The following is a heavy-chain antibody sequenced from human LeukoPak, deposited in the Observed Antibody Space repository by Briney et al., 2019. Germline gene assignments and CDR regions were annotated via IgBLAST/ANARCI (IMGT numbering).Heavy chain of an antibody. D-gene: IGHD3-10*01. CDR2: INNNGDNT. CDR3: MKDGIIMVRKIFITQGDYGMEV. CDR1: GFTFSNYA. V-gene: IGHV3-64D*06. J-gene: IGHJ6*04. Sequence: GGSLRLSCSASGFTFSNYALHWVRQAPGKGLQYVSGINNNGDNTYYADSVKGRFTISRDNSKNTLYLQMSCLRAEDTAIYYCMKDGIIMVRKIFITQGDYGMEVWGKGTTVTVSS.